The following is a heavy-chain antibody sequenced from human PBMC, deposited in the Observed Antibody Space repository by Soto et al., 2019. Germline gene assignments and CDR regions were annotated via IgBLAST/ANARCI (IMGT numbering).Heavy chain of an antibody. CDR3: ARITYYYDSSGYYPPDY. CDR1: GGSISSGDYY. V-gene: IGHV4-30-4*01. Sequence: TLSPTCTVSGGSISSGDYYWGWVPPPPGKGLEWIGYIYYSGSTYYNPSLKSRVTISVDTSKNQFSLKLSSVTAADTAVYYCARITYYYDSSGYYPPDYWGQGTLVTVSS. J-gene: IGHJ4*02. D-gene: IGHD3-22*01. CDR2: IYYSGST.